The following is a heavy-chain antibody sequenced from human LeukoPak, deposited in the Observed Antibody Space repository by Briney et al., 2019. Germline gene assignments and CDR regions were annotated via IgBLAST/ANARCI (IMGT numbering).Heavy chain of an antibody. V-gene: IGHV5-51*01. CDR2: INPSDSDT. Sequence: GESLKISCKGSGYSFPNYWIGWVRQMPGKGLEWMGIINPSDSDTRYSPSFQGQVTISADKSISTAYLQWSSLKASDSAMYYCARQWNFDLWGRGTLVTVSS. CDR3: ARQWNFDL. CDR1: GYSFPNYW. J-gene: IGHJ2*01.